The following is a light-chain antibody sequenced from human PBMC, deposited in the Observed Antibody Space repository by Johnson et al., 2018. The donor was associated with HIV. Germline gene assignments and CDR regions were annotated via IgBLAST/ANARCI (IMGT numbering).Light chain of an antibody. J-gene: IGLJ1*01. V-gene: IGLV1-51*01. CDR2: DNN. CDR1: SSNIGNYY. Sequence: QSVLTQPPSVSAAPGQKVTISCSGSSSNIGNYYVSWYQQLPGRAHKLLIYDNNKRPSGIPDRFSGSKAGSSATLGIAGRHAGDEADYYCGTWDSSLSIFVFGTGTKVTVL. CDR3: GTWDSSLSIFV.